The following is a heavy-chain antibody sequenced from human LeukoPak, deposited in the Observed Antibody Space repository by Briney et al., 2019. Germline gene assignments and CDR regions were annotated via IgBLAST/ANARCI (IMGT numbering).Heavy chain of an antibody. V-gene: IGHV4-59*01. J-gene: IGHJ3*02. CDR3: ARQYTSSWDDAFDI. D-gene: IGHD6-13*01. Sequence: PSETLCLTCNVSGGSLSGFYWNWIRQTPGKGLEWIGNIYDSGSSNFDPSLKSRVTISVDRSKNQFSLKLSSVTAADTAVYYCARQYTSSWDDAFDIWGQGTMVTVSS. CDR1: GGSLSGFY. CDR2: IYDSGSS.